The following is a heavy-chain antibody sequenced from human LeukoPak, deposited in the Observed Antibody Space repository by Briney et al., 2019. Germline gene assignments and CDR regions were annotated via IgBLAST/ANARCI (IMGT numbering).Heavy chain of an antibody. V-gene: IGHV1-18*01. D-gene: IGHD3-22*01. Sequence: GASVKVSFTASGYTFTIYGISWVRQAPGQGLEWMGWISAYNGNTNYAQKLQGRVTMTTDTSTSTAYMELRSLRSDDTAVYYCARLTRDDSSGYYYGYWGQGTLVTVSS. CDR3: ARLTRDDSSGYYYGY. CDR2: ISAYNGNT. J-gene: IGHJ4*02. CDR1: GYTFTIYG.